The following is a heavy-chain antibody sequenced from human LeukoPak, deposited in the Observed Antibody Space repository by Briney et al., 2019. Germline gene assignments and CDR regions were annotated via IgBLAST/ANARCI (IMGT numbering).Heavy chain of an antibody. J-gene: IGHJ6*03. D-gene: IGHD5-18*01. Sequence: GGSLRLSCAASGFTFSSYSMNWVRQAPGKGLEWVSSISSSSSYIYYADSVKGRFTISRDNAKNSLYLQVNSLRAEDTAVYYCARRVQLWESTDYMDVWGKGTTVTVSS. CDR1: GFTFSSYS. CDR2: ISSSSSYI. CDR3: ARRVQLWESTDYMDV. V-gene: IGHV3-21*01.